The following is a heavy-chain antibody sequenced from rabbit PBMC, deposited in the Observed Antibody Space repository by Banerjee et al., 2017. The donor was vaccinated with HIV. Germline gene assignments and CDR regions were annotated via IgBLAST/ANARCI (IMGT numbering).Heavy chain of an antibody. CDR2: INTSSGNT. J-gene: IGHJ4*01. CDR1: GIDISRYN. Sequence: QQQLEESGGGLVKPGGTLTLTCKASGIDISRYNIQWVRQSPGKGLEWIACINTSSGNTVYASWAKGRFTISKTSSTTVTLQMTSLTAADTATYFCAREGSAWGEFNLWGQGTLVTVS. D-gene: IGHD4-1*01. CDR3: AREGSAWGEFNL. V-gene: IGHV1S45*01.